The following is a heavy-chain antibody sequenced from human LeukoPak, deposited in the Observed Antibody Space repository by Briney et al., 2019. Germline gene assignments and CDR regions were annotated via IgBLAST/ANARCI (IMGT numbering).Heavy chain of an antibody. D-gene: IGHD1-26*01. V-gene: IGHV4-59*12. J-gene: IGHJ4*02. Sequence: SETLSLTCTVSGGSISSYYWSWIRQPPGKGLEWIGYIYDSGNTNNNPSLKSRVTVSVDTSKNQFSLKLSSVTAADTAVYYCARESSDSWGQGTLVTVSS. CDR2: IYDSGNT. CDR3: ARESSDS. CDR1: GGSISSYY.